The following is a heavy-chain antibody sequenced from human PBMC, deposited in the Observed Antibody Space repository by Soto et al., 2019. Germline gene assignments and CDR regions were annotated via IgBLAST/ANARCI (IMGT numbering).Heavy chain of an antibody. CDR2: IYYSGST. CDR3: ASIWLGAKNGMDV. J-gene: IGHJ6*02. Sequence: SETLSLTCTVSGGSISSYYWSWIRQPPGKGLEWIGYIYYSGSTNYNPSLKSRVTISVDTSKNQFSLKLSSVTAADTAVYYCASIWLGAKNGMDVWGQGNTVTVSS. CDR1: GGSISSYY. V-gene: IGHV4-59*01. D-gene: IGHD3-10*01.